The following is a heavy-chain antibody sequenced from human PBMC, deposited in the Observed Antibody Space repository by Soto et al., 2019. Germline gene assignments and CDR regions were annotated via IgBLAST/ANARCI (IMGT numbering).Heavy chain of an antibody. CDR1: GFTFSSYG. V-gene: IGHV3-33*01. CDR2: IWYDGSNK. D-gene: IGHD1-1*01. J-gene: IGHJ3*02. Sequence: QVQLVESGGGVVQPGRSLRLSCAASGFTFSSYGMHWVRQAPGTGLEWVAVIWYDGSNKYYADSVKGRFTISRDNSKNTLYLQMNSLRAEDTAVYYCARDRNGLGDAFDIWGQGTMVTVSS. CDR3: ARDRNGLGDAFDI.